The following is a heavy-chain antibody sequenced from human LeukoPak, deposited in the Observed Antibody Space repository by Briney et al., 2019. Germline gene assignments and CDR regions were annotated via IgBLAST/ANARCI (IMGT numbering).Heavy chain of an antibody. CDR3: ARDVTIFGVVPDAFDI. CDR1: GFTFSSYA. V-gene: IGHV3-23*01. Sequence: GGSLRLSCVASGFTFSSYAMSWVRQAPGKGLEWVSAISGSGGSTYYADSVKGRFTISRDNSKNTLYLQMNSLRAEDTAVYYCARDVTIFGVVPDAFDIWGQGTMVTVSS. CDR2: ISGSGGST. J-gene: IGHJ3*02. D-gene: IGHD3-3*01.